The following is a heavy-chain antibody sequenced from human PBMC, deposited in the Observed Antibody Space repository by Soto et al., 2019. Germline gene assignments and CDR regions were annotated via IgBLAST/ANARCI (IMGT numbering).Heavy chain of an antibody. Sequence: SETLSLTCTVSGGSISSYYWSWIRQPPGKGLEWIGYIYYSGSTNYNPSLESRVTISVDTSKNQFSLKLSSVTAADTAVYYCARSRVEEYSSSWFNGMDVWGQGTTVTVSS. CDR1: GGSISSYY. CDR3: ARSRVEEYSSSWFNGMDV. V-gene: IGHV4-59*01. CDR2: IYYSGST. D-gene: IGHD6-13*01. J-gene: IGHJ6*02.